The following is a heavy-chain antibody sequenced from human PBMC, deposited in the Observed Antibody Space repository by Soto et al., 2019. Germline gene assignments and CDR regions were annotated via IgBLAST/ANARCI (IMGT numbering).Heavy chain of an antibody. CDR3: ARSGLLGYCSGGSCYSWSGGVFGY. V-gene: IGHV4-39*07. CDR2: IYHSGST. D-gene: IGHD2-15*01. Sequence: SETLSLTCAVSGGSISSGGYYWGWIRQPPGKGLEWIGSIYHSGSTYYNPSLKSRVTISVDTSKNQFSLKLSSVTAADTAVYYCARSGLLGYCSGGSCYSWSGGVFGYWGQGTLVTVSS. J-gene: IGHJ4*02. CDR1: GGSISSGGYY.